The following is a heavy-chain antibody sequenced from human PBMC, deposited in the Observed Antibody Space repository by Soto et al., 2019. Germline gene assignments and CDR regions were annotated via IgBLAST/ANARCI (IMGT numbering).Heavy chain of an antibody. CDR2: INHSGST. V-gene: IGHV4-34*01. CDR1: GGSFSGYY. J-gene: IGHJ4*02. CDR3: ASDKITGLFDY. D-gene: IGHD2-8*02. Sequence: QVQLQQWGAGLLKPSETLSLTCAVYGGSFSGYYWTWIRQPPGTGLEWIGEINHSGSTNYNPSLKRRVPKSVDTSKTQFSLKLTSVTAADTAVYYCASDKITGLFDYWGQGTLVTVSS.